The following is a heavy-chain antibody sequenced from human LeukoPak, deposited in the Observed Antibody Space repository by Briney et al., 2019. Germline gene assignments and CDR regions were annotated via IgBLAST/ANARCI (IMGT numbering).Heavy chain of an antibody. J-gene: IGHJ4*02. CDR3: AREGKNYYDSSGYPFDY. CDR1: GGSISSYY. D-gene: IGHD3-22*01. V-gene: IGHV4-59*12. Sequence: SETLSLTCTVSGGSISSYYWSWIRQPPGKGLEWIGYIYYSGGTNYNPSLKSRVTISVATSKNQFSLKLSSVTAADTAVYYCAREGKNYYDSSGYPFDYWGQGTLVTVSS. CDR2: IYYSGGT.